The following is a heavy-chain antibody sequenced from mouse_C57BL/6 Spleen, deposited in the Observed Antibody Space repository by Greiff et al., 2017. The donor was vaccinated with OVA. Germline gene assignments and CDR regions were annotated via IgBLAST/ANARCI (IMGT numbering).Heavy chain of an antibody. Sequence: EVKLVESGGGLVKPGGSLKLSCAASGFTFSDYGMHWVRQAPEKGLEWVAYISSGSSTIYYADTVKGRFTISRDNAKNTLFLQMTSLRSEDTAMDYCARSYGSSYRFAYWGQGTLVTVSA. CDR3: ARSYGSSYRFAY. D-gene: IGHD1-1*01. CDR2: ISSGSSTI. V-gene: IGHV5-17*01. CDR1: GFTFSDYG. J-gene: IGHJ3*01.